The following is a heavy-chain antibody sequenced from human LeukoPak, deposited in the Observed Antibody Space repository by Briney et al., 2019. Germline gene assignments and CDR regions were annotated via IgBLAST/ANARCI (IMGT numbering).Heavy chain of an antibody. Sequence: GGSLRLSCAASGFTFSSYSMNWVRQAPGKGLEWVAVISYDGSNKYYADSVKGRFTISRDNSKNTLYLQMNSLRAEDTAVYYCAKSPYSSSSGVIGYWGQGTLVTVSS. CDR3: AKSPYSSSSGVIGY. V-gene: IGHV3-30*18. D-gene: IGHD6-6*01. CDR2: ISYDGSNK. J-gene: IGHJ4*02. CDR1: GFTFSSYS.